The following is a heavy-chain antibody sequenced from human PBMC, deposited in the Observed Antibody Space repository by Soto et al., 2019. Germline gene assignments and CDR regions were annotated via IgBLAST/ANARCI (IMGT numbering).Heavy chain of an antibody. Sequence: QVQLQQWGAGLLKPSETLSLTCAVYGGSFSGYSWTWIRQPPGKGLDWLGEINHGGATNTNQSLKSRVTMSVDTSKNQFSLKLSSVTAADTAVYYCAREEVCQWFTKGCYGMDVWGQGTTVTVSS. D-gene: IGHD2-8*01. CDR1: GGSFSGYS. CDR3: AREEVCQWFTKGCYGMDV. V-gene: IGHV4-34*01. CDR2: INHGGAT. J-gene: IGHJ6*02.